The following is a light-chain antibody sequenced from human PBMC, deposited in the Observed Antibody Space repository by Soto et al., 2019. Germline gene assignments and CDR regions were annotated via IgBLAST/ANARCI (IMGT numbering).Light chain of an antibody. V-gene: IGLV2-14*01. J-gene: IGLJ2*01. Sequence: QSALTQPASVSGSPGQSITISCTGTSSDVGGYNYVSWYQQHPGKAPKLMIYDVSNRPSGVSNRFSGSKSGNTASLTISGLQVEYGPNYSSRPYTLSNPHVVFGGGPML. CDR1: SSDVGGYNY. CDR3: RPYTLSNPHVV. CDR2: DVS.